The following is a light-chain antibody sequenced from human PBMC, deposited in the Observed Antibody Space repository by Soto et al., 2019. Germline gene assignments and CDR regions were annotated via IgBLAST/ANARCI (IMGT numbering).Light chain of an antibody. J-gene: IGKJ4*01. CDR1: QSIRSW. V-gene: IGKV1-5*03. CDR3: QQYDSYPLT. Sequence: DIQMTQSPSTLSASVGDRVTITCRASQSIRSWLAWYQQKPGKAPNLLIYKASSLHSGVQSRFSGSGSETEFRLSISSLQPDDFAAYYCQQYDSYPLTFGGGTKVEIK. CDR2: KAS.